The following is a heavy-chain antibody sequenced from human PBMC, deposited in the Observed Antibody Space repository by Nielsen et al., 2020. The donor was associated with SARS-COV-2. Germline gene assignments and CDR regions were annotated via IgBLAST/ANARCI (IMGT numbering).Heavy chain of an antibody. V-gene: IGHV1-2*02. CDR1: GYTFTDYY. CDR2: INPNSAGT. Sequence: ASVKVSCKASGYTFTDYYIHWVRQAPGQGLEWMGWINPNSAGTDYAQKFQGRVTMTWATSISTAYIELSRLRSDDTAVYYCARELNVGMAIIGAFDIWGQGTMVTVSS. J-gene: IGHJ3*02. D-gene: IGHD5-24*01. CDR3: ARELNVGMAIIGAFDI.